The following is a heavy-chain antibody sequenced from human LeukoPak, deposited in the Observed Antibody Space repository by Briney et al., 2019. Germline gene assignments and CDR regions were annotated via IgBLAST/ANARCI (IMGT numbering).Heavy chain of an antibody. D-gene: IGHD3-10*01. V-gene: IGHV3-48*04. J-gene: IGHJ1*01. Sequence: GGSLRLSCAASGFTFSSYSMNWVRQAPGKGLEWVSYISSRSTTIYYADSVKGRFTISRDNSKNTLYLQMNSLRVEDTAVYYCVKDRIVISFGDVSKHWGQGTLVTVSS. CDR3: VKDRIVISFGDVSKH. CDR2: ISSRSTTI. CDR1: GFTFSSYS.